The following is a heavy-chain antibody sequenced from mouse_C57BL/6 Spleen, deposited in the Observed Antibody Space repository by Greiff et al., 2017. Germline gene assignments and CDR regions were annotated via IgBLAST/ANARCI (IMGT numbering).Heavy chain of an antibody. CDR3: ARPHYDYYAMDY. V-gene: IGHV1-19*01. J-gene: IGHJ4*01. Sequence: EVKLQESGPVLVKPGASVKMSCKASGYTFTDYYMNWVKQSHGKSLEWIGVINPYNGGTSYNQKFKGKATLTVDKSSSTAYMELNSLTSEDSAVYYCARPHYDYYAMDYWGQGTSGTVSS. CDR1: GYTFTDYY. D-gene: IGHD1-1*02. CDR2: INPYNGGT.